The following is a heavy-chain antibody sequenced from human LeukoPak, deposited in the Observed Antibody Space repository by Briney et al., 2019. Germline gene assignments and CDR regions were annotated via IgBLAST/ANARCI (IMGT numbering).Heavy chain of an antibody. CDR1: GGSISSSSYY. V-gene: IGHV4-39*01. Sequence: TTSETLSLTCTVSGGSISSSSYYWGWIRQPPGKGLEWIGSIYYSGSTYYNPSLKSRVTISVDTSKNQFSLKLSSVTAADTAVYYCARLWLGRFGESAFDYWGQGTLVTVSS. D-gene: IGHD3-10*01. CDR2: IYYSGST. J-gene: IGHJ4*02. CDR3: ARLWLGRFGESAFDY.